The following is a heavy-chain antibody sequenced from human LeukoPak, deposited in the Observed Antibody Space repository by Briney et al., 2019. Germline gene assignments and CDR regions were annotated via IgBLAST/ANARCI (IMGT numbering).Heavy chain of an antibody. V-gene: IGHV3-30*18. D-gene: IGHD1-26*01. CDR3: AKRGPISGNYPHYFDF. Sequence: PGGSLRLSCEASGFTFSSLGMHWVRQAPGKGLEWVAVISYDGNNKHYADSVKGRFTISRDNSKNTLYMQMSSLRPEDTAVYYCAKRGPISGNYPHYFDFWGQGTLVTVSS. J-gene: IGHJ4*02. CDR1: GFTFSSLG. CDR2: ISYDGNNK.